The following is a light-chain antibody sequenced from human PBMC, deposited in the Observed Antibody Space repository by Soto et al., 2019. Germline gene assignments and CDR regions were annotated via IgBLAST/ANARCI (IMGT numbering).Light chain of an antibody. J-gene: IGKJ5*01. CDR3: QQYNSPSIS. CDR1: QSISSW. CDR2: KAS. V-gene: IGKV1-5*03. Sequence: PSTLSASVGDRVTITCRASQSISSWLAWYQQKPGKAPKLLIYKASSLESGVPSRFSGSGSGTEFTLTISSLQPDDFATYFCQQYNSPSISFGQGTRLEIK.